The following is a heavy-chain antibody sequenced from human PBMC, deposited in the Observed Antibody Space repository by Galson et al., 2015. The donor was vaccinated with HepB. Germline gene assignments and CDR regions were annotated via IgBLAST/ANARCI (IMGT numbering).Heavy chain of an antibody. V-gene: IGHV4-59*08. CDR3: ARHPGRGSVGYAFDL. D-gene: IGHD5-12*01. CDR2: IYYNGDT. Sequence: ETLSLTCSVSHGSINIYYWSWIRQSPGNRLEWIGYIYYNGDTTYNPSLGYRVGMSVDTSINQVSLWLTSVTAADTAVYYCARHPGRGSVGYAFDLWGQGTLVTVSA. J-gene: IGHJ4*02. CDR1: HGSINIYY.